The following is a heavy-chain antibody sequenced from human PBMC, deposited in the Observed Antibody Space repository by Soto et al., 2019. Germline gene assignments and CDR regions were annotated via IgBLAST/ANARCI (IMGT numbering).Heavy chain of an antibody. V-gene: IGHV4-31*11. CDR1: GAYISGADSY. Sequence: QVHLQQSGPGLVKASETLSLSCVVSGAYISGADSYWFWIRKPPGKGLEWIGYIAYSGDTYYILSLRRRVTISADRAENKFSLTLKSVTAADTAVYFCARDFERSAIGPWGQGTSVTVSS. D-gene: IGHD3-9*01. J-gene: IGHJ5*02. CDR2: IAYSGDT. CDR3: ARDFERSAIGP.